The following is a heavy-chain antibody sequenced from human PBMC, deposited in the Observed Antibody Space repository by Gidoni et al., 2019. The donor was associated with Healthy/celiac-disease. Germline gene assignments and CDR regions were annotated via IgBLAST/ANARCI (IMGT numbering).Heavy chain of an antibody. CDR1: GFTFSSYA. Sequence: QVQLVESGGGVVQPGRSLRLSCAASGFTFSSYAMHWVRQAPGKGLEWVAVISYDGSNKYYADSVKGRFTISRDNSKNTLYLQMNSLRAEDTAVYYCARDSGGAHDYWGQGTLVTVSS. CDR2: ISYDGSNK. D-gene: IGHD3-16*01. CDR3: ARDSGGAHDY. J-gene: IGHJ4*02. V-gene: IGHV3-30-3*01.